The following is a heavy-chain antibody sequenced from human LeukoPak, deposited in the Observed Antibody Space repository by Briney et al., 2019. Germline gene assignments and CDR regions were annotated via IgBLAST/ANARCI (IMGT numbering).Heavy chain of an antibody. CDR3: ARDSYLDTSGSFADYFDS. D-gene: IGHD3-22*01. CDR1: AFNFITYA. CDR2: ISTSSSYI. V-gene: IGHV3-21*01. Sequence: GGSLRLSCAASAFNFITYAMSWVRQAPGKGLEWVSSISTSSSYIYYADSVKGRFTISRDNAKNSLYLQMNSLRAEDTAVYYCARDSYLDTSGSFADYFDSWGQGTLVTVSS. J-gene: IGHJ4*02.